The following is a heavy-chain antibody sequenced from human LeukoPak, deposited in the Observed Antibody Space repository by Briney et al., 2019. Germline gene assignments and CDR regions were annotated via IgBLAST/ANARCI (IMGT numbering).Heavy chain of an antibody. V-gene: IGHV1-46*01. CDR2: INPSGGST. D-gene: IGHD4-17*01. Sequence: GASVKVSCKASGYTFTSYYMHWVRQAPGQGLEWMGIINPSGGSTSYAQKFQGRVTMTRDMSTSTVYMELSSLRSEDTAVYYCARDRQLDYGDYGIDYWGQGTLVTVSP. CDR3: ARDRQLDYGDYGIDY. J-gene: IGHJ4*02. CDR1: GYTFTSYY.